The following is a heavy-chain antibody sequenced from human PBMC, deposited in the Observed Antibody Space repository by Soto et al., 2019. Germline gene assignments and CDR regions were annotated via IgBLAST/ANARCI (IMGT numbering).Heavy chain of an antibody. Sequence: SETLSLTCAVYGGSFSGYYWSWIRQPPGKGLEWIGEINHSGSTNYNPSLKSRVTISVDTSKNQFSLKLSSVTAADTAVYYCARVLRSIKGTMVRGVIINRGYYGMDVWGQGTTVTVSS. V-gene: IGHV4-34*01. CDR1: GGSFSGYY. CDR3: ARVLRSIKGTMVRGVIINRGYYGMDV. J-gene: IGHJ6*02. CDR2: INHSGST. D-gene: IGHD3-10*01.